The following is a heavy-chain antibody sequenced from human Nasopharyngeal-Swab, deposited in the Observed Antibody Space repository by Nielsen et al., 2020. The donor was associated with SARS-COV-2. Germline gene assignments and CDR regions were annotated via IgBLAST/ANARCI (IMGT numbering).Heavy chain of an antibody. CDR1: GFTFSSYG. J-gene: IGHJ4*02. CDR2: IWYDGSNK. Sequence: GESLKISCAASGFTFSSYGMHWVRQALGKGLEWVAVIWYDGSNKYYADSVKGRFTISRDNSKNTLYLQMNSLRAEDTAVYYCARDAHSYGFDYWGQGTLVTVSS. CDR3: ARDAHSYGFDY. D-gene: IGHD5-18*01. V-gene: IGHV3-33*01.